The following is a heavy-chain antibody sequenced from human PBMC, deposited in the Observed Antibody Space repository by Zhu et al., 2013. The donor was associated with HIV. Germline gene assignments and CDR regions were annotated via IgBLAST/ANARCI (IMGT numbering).Heavy chain of an antibody. D-gene: IGHD2-8*01. CDR2: IIPIFGTA. CDR1: GGTFSSYA. Sequence: QVQLVQSGAEVKKPGSSVKVSCKASGGTFSSYAISWVRQAPGQGLEWMGGIIPIFGTANYAQKFQGRVTITADESTSTAYMELSSLRSEDTAVYYCATLTFGVLMVTTGDYYGMDVWGQGTTVTVSS. CDR3: ATLTFGVLMVTTGDYYGMDV. V-gene: IGHV1-69*01. J-gene: IGHJ6*02.